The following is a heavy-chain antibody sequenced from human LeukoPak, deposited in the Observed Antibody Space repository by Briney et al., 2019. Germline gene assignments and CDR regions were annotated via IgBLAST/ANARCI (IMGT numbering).Heavy chain of an antibody. CDR2: IIPIFGTA. V-gene: IGHV1-69*05. J-gene: IGHJ4*02. Sequence: SVKVSCKASGGTFSSYAISWVRQAPGQGLEWMGGIIPIFGTANYAQKFQDRVTITTDESTSTAYMELSSLRSEDTAEYYCARVQGYSYGTRYFDYWGQGTLVTVSS. CDR1: GGTFSSYA. CDR3: ARVQGYSYGTRYFDY. D-gene: IGHD5-18*01.